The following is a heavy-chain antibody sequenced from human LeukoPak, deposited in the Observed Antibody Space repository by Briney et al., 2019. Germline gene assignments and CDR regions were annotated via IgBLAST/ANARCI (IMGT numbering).Heavy chain of an antibody. J-gene: IGHJ6*03. D-gene: IGHD6-13*01. CDR3: ARDMHGNIAAAGTGVLYYYYYMDV. CDR2: INPNSGGA. CDR1: GYTFTGYY. V-gene: IGHV1-2*02. Sequence: GASVKVSCKASGYTFTGYYMHWVRQAPGQGLEWMGWINPNSGGANYAQKFQGRVTMTRDTSISTAYMELSRLRSDDTAVYYCARDMHGNIAAAGTGVLYYYYYMDVWGKGTTVTVSS.